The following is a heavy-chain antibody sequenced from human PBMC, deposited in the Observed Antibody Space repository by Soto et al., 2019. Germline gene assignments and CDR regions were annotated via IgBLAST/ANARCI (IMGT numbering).Heavy chain of an antibody. Sequence: QVQLVQSGAEVKQPGASVKVSCKPSGYTFSDLYIHWVRQAPGQGLEWRGWVDPNSGGTKQTQKFQGRLTITRDTTTGTVYMELSSLRSVDTSVYNSARDNYGALEYRGQGTLVTVSS. CDR3: ARDNYGALEY. V-gene: IGHV1-2*02. D-gene: IGHD3-16*01. CDR2: VDPNSGGT. J-gene: IGHJ4*02. CDR1: GYTFSDLY.